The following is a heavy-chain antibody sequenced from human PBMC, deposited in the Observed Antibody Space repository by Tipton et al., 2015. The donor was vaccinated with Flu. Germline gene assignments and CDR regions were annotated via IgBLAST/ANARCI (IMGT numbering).Heavy chain of an antibody. CDR3: AQDLDY. J-gene: IGHJ4*02. CDR2: IRCDGTDK. Sequence: LSLTCAVSGFTSCIFAIQWVRQAPGKGLEWVAFIRCDGTDKNYADSVKGRFTVSRDASRDTLYLQMNSLRTDDTAVYYCAQDLDYWGQGTLVSVSS. V-gene: IGHV3-30*02. CDR1: GFTSCIFA.